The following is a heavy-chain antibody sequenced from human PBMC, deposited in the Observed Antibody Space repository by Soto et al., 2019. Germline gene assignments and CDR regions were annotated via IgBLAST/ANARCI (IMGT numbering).Heavy chain of an antibody. CDR3: ARVTATIFGVVRGLSP. CDR2: INHSGST. V-gene: IGHV4-34*01. Sequence: SETLSLTCAVYGGSFSGYYWSWIRQPPGKGLEWIGEINHSGSTNYNPSLKSRVTISVDTSKNQFSLKLSSVTAADTAVYYCARVTATIFGVVRGLSPWGQGTLVTVSS. CDR1: GGSFSGYY. D-gene: IGHD3-3*01. J-gene: IGHJ5*02.